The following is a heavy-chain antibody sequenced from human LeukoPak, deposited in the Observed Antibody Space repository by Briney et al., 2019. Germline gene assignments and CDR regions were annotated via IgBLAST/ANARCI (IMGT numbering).Heavy chain of an antibody. V-gene: IGHV1-46*01. J-gene: IGHJ4*02. CDR2: ITPNTGDT. CDR3: VRSRNYYRVYFDN. CDR1: GYTSSSFY. Sequence: GASVKVSCKASGYTSSSFYLHWVRQAPGQGLEWMGIITPNTGDTTYAPKFQDRLIMTRDRSTSTVYMELHSLRSEDTAVYYCVRSRNYYRVYFDNWGQGTLVPVSS. D-gene: IGHD3-10*01.